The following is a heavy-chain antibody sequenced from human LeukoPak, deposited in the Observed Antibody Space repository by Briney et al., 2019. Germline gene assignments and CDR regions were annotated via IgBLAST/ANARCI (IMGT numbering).Heavy chain of an antibody. CDR1: GGTFSSYA. J-gene: IGHJ4*02. CDR3: ARATDRGYSYGLDY. D-gene: IGHD5-18*01. Sequence: SVKVSCKASGGTFSSYAISWVRQAPGQGLEWMGRIIPILSIANYAQKFQGRVTITADKSTSTAYMELSSLRSEDTAVYYCARATDRGYSYGLDYWGQGTLVTVSS. V-gene: IGHV1-69*04. CDR2: IIPILSIA.